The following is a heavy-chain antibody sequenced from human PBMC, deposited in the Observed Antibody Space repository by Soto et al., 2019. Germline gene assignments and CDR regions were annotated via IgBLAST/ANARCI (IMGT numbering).Heavy chain of an antibody. Sequence: ASVKVSWKASGYTFTSYGISWVRQAPGQGLDWMGWISAYNGNTNYAQKLQGRVTMTTDTSTSTAYMELRSLRSDDTAVYYCARDKVTMVRGHDYYYRMAVWGQGTTVTVSS. CDR2: ISAYNGNT. V-gene: IGHV1-18*01. J-gene: IGHJ6*02. CDR1: GYTFTSYG. CDR3: ARDKVTMVRGHDYYYRMAV. D-gene: IGHD3-10*01.